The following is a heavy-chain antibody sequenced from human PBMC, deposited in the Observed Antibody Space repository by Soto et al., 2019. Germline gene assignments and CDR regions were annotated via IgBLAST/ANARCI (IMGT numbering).Heavy chain of an antibody. CDR3: AIGPSGLFGYDY. V-gene: IGHV3-74*01. CDR1: GFTFSSSW. D-gene: IGHD6-19*01. Sequence: EVQLVESGGGLVQPGGSLRLSCAASGFTFSSSWMHWVRQGPGKGLVWVSRINSGATTTNYADSVKGRFTIPRDTAKNALYLQMDTLTAEDTAVYYCAIGPSGLFGYDYWGQGTLVTVSS. J-gene: IGHJ4*02. CDR2: INSGATTT.